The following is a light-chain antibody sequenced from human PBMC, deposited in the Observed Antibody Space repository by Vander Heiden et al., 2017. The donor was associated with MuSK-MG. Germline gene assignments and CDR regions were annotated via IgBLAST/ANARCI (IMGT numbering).Light chain of an antibody. J-gene: IGKJ1*01. CDR1: QGINNY. V-gene: IGKV1-9*01. CDR3: QQVNSYPRT. CDR2: GAS. Sequence: DIQLTQSPSFLSASVGDRVTITCRASQGINNYLAWYQQKPGKAPKLLIYGASTLQSGVPSSFSGSGSGTEFTLTINSLQPEDFATYYCQQVNSYPRTFGQGTKVXIK.